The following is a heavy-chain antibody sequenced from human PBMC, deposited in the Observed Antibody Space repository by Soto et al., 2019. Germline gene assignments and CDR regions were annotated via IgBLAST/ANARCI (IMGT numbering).Heavy chain of an antibody. D-gene: IGHD5-12*01. CDR3: AREGRGYNF. CDR1: GGTFSSFG. J-gene: IGHJ4*02. V-gene: IGHV1-69*01. CDR2: IIPVFGRP. Sequence: QVHLVQSGAELKKPGSSVKVSCKASGGTFSSFGISWVRQAPGQGLEWMGGIIPVFGRPNYAQRFRGRLTITADESTNTGYMELIDLRSEDTAVYYCAREGRGYNFWGQGTQVTVSS.